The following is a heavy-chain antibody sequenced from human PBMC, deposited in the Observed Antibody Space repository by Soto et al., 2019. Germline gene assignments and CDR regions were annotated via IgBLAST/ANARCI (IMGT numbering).Heavy chain of an antibody. D-gene: IGHD3-16*01. CDR2: IYYSGSI. CDR3: AREENLGTRYYYYGMDV. CDR1: GGSISSGGYY. J-gene: IGHJ6*02. V-gene: IGHV4-61*08. Sequence: TSETLSLTCTVSGGSISSGGYYWSWTRQHPGKGLEWIGYIYYSGSINYNPSLKSRVTISVDTSKNQFSLKLSSVTAADTAVYYCAREENLGTRYYYYGMDVWGQGTTVTSP.